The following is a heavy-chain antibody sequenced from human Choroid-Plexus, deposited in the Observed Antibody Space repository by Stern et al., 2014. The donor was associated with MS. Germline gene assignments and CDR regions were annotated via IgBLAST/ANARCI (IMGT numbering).Heavy chain of an antibody. CDR2: VSYDGSNK. J-gene: IGHJ5*02. V-gene: IGHV3-30*18. CDR1: GFTFGSFA. D-gene: IGHD2/OR15-2a*01. CDR3: AKDRQYLTYFFDH. Sequence: VQLVESGGGVVQPGGPLRLSCVASGFTFGSFAMHWVRQAPGKGLEWVAGVSYDGSNKYHADPVKGRFTISRDNSQNTLYMHMSSPRPEDTAVYYCAKDRQYLTYFFDHWGQGSLVTVSS.